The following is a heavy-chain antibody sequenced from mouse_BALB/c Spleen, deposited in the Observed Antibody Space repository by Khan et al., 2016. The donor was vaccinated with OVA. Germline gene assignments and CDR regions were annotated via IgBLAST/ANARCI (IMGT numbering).Heavy chain of an antibody. CDR1: GYTFTSYN. CDR3: ARGEDYYCGRGAWFAY. Sequence: QVQLQQPGAELVKPGASVKMSCKASGYTFTSYNMHWVKQTPGQGLEWIGAIYPGNGDTSYNQKFKGKATLTADKSSSTASMQLSSLTSEDSAVYYCARGEDYYCGRGAWFAYWGQGTLVTVSA. J-gene: IGHJ3*01. D-gene: IGHD1-1*01. CDR2: IYPGNGDT. V-gene: IGHV1-12*01.